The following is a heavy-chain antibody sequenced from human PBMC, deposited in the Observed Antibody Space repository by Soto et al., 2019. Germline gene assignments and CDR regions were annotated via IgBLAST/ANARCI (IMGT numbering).Heavy chain of an antibody. CDR3: ARDGYGRTDYFDY. CDR2: VNPSGGST. V-gene: IGHV1-46*01. J-gene: IGHJ4*02. CDR1: GYTFTSYY. D-gene: IGHD5-12*01. Sequence: ASVKVSCKASGYTFTSYYMHWVRQAPGQGLEWMGIVNPSGGSTGYAQKFQGRVTMTRDTSTSTVYMELSSLRSEDTAVYYCARDGYGRTDYFDYWGQGTLVTVSS.